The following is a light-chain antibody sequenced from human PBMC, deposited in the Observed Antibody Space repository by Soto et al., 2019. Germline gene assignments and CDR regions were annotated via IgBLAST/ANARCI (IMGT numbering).Light chain of an antibody. CDR2: EVN. CDR1: SSDVGGYNY. CDR3: SSYAGSYVL. Sequence: QSALTQPPSASGSPGQSVTISCTGTSSDVGGYNYVSWYQQHPGRVPKLIIYEVNKRPSGVPDRLSGSKSGNTASLTVSGLQAEDEADYYCSSYAGSYVLFGGATKLTVL. V-gene: IGLV2-8*01. J-gene: IGLJ2*01.